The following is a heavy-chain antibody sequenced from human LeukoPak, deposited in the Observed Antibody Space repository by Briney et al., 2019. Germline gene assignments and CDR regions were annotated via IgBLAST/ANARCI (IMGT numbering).Heavy chain of an antibody. CDR1: GFTFSSYW. V-gene: IGHV3-7*03. J-gene: IGHJ3*02. D-gene: IGHD3-16*01. Sequence: GGSLRLSCAASGFTFSSYWMSWVRQAPGKGLEWVANIKQDGSGKYYVDSVKGRFTISRDNAKNSLSLHMSSLTTEDTAFYYCVKDERTSWFGAFDIWGQGTVVTVSS. CDR2: IKQDGSGK. CDR3: VKDERTSWFGAFDI.